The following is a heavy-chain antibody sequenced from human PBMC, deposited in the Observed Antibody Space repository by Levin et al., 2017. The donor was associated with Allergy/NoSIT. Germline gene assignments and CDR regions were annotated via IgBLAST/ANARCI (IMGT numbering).Heavy chain of an antibody. Sequence: GESLKISCAASGFTFSSYSMNWVRQAPGKGLEWVSYISSSSSTIYYADSVKGRFTISRDNAKNSLYLQMNSLRAEDTAVYYCASTYDGDYVVSWVFDYWGQGTLVTVSS. CDR3: ASTYDGDYVVSWVFDY. D-gene: IGHD4-17*01. CDR2: ISSSSSTI. V-gene: IGHV3-48*01. J-gene: IGHJ4*02. CDR1: GFTFSSYS.